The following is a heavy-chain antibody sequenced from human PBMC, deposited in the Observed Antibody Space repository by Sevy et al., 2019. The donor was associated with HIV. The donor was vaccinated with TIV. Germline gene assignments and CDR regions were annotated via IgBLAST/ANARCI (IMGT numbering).Heavy chain of an antibody. D-gene: IGHD1-1*01. CDR1: GFTFSSYS. Sequence: GGSLRLSCATSGFTFSSYSMHWVRQAPGKGLEWVATISYDGIKKHYADSVKGRFTISRDTFKNSLSLQMNSLRAEDTAVYFCALERLSSDVAEYFQNWGQGTLVTVSS. CDR3: ALERLSSDVAEYFQN. V-gene: IGHV3-30-3*01. J-gene: IGHJ1*01. CDR2: ISYDGIKK.